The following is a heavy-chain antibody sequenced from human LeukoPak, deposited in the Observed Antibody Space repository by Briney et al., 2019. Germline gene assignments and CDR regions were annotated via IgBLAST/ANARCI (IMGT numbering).Heavy chain of an antibody. CDR2: ISSSGSTI. J-gene: IGHJ4*02. CDR1: GFTFSTYW. D-gene: IGHD5-18*01. CDR3: ARRGTAMGYFDY. Sequence: PGGSLRLSCAASGFTFSTYWMTWVRQAPGKGLEWVSYISSSGSTIYYADSVKGRFTISRDNAKNSLYLQMNSLRAEDTAVYYCARRGTAMGYFDYWGQGTLVTVSS. V-gene: IGHV3-48*04.